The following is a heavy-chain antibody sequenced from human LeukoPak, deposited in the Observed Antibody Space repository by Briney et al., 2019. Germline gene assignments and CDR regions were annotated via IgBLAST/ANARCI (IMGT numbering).Heavy chain of an antibody. CDR1: GYTSTGYY. V-gene: IGHV1-2*02. J-gene: IGHJ4*02. D-gene: IGHD3-22*01. CDR2: INPNSGGT. CDR3: ARVTWYYYDSSGSSYDY. Sequence: ASVKVSCKASGYTSTGYYMHWVRQAPGQGLEWMGWINPNSGGTNYAQKFQGRVTMTRDTSISTAYMELSRLRSDDTAVYYCARVTWYYYDSSGSSYDYWGQGTLVTVSS.